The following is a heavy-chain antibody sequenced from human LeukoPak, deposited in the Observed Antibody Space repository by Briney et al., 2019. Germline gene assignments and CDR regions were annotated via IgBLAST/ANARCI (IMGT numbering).Heavy chain of an antibody. J-gene: IGHJ6*02. D-gene: IGHD2-2*01. CDR3: ARDPPVGYQLPPPYYYYGMYV. V-gene: IGHV3-53*01. CDR2: IYSGGST. CDR1: GLTVSSNY. Sequence: VGSLRLSCAASGLTVSSNYMSWVRQAPGEGLEGVSVIYSGGSTYYADSVKGRFTISRDNSKNTLYLQMNSLRAEDTAVYYCARDPPVGYQLPPPYYYYGMYVWDQAITATAS.